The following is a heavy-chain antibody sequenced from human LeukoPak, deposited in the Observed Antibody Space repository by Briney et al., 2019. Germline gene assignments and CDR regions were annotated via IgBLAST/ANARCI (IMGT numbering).Heavy chain of an antibody. Sequence: ASVKVSCKASGYTFTSHAVNWVRQAPGQGLEWMGWINTKTGNPMYAQGFTGRFVFSLDSSVNTAYLQISSLRAEDTAVYYCARERATVTTVWFDPWGQGTLVTVSS. J-gene: IGHJ5*02. CDR2: INTKTGNP. D-gene: IGHD4-17*01. V-gene: IGHV7-4-1*02. CDR1: GYTFTSHA. CDR3: ARERATVTTVWFDP.